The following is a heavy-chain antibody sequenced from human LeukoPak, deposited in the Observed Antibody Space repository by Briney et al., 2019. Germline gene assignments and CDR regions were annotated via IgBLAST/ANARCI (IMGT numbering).Heavy chain of an antibody. Sequence: GGSLRLSCAASGFTFSSYSMNWVRQAPGKGLEWVSSISSSRSYIYYADSVKGRFTISRDNAKNSLYLQMNSLRAEDTAVYYCARGGSLDVWGQGTTVTVSS. CDR2: ISSSRSYI. CDR3: ARGGSLDV. CDR1: GFTFSSYS. J-gene: IGHJ6*02. V-gene: IGHV3-21*01. D-gene: IGHD6-13*01.